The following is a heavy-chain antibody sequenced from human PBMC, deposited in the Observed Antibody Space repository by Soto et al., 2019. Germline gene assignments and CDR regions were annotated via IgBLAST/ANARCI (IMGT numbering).Heavy chain of an antibody. V-gene: IGHV1-18*01. CDR1: GYTFTSYG. CDR3: ARVAKQLSSHYFDY. D-gene: IGHD6-6*01. J-gene: IGHJ4*02. CDR2: ISAYNGNT. Sequence: EASVKVSCKASGYTFTSYGISWVRQAPGQGLEWMGWISAYNGNTNYAQKLQGRVTMTTDTSTSTAYMELRSLRSDDTAVYYCARVAKQLSSHYFDYWGQGTLVTVSS.